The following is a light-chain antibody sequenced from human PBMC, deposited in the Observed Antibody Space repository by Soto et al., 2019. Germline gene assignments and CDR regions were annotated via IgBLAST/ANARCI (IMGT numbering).Light chain of an antibody. CDR2: SNN. J-gene: IGLJ2*01. CDR3: AAWDDSLNGVV. CDR1: SSNISSNT. Sequence: QSVLTQPPSASGTRGHRVTISCSVSSSNISSNTVNWYQQLPGTAPKLLIYSNNQRPSGVPDRFSGSKSGTSASLAISGLQSEDEADYYCAAWDDSLNGVVFGGGTKLTVL. V-gene: IGLV1-44*01.